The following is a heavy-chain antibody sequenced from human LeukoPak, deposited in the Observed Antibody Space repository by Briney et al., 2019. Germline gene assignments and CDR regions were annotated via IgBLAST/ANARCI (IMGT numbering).Heavy chain of an antibody. CDR2: IRYSRGGT. CDR1: GFTFSRDG. J-gene: IGHJ4*02. Sequence: GGSLRLSCAASGFTFSRDGMDWVRQAPGKGREWVLGIRYSRGGTYYEGSVNGLYTNSRDNSKNTMYLQKYSLRGENMAVYYCAKLHGRAADYWGQGTLVTVSS. V-gene: IGHV3-23*01. CDR3: AKLHGRAADY.